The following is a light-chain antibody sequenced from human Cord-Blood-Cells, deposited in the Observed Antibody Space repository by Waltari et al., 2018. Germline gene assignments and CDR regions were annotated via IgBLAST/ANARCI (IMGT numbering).Light chain of an antibody. V-gene: IGLV2-23*02. Sequence: QSALTQPASVSGSPGQSITISCTGTSSDVGSYNLVSWYQQHPGKAPKLMIYEVSKRPSGVSDRFSGSKSGHTASLTISGLQAEDEADYYCCSYAGSSTVFGGGTKLTVL. CDR3: CSYAGSSTV. CDR1: SSDVGSYNL. J-gene: IGLJ3*02. CDR2: EVS.